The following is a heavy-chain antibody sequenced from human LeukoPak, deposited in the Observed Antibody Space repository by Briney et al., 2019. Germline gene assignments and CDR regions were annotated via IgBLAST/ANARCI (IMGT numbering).Heavy chain of an antibody. J-gene: IGHJ4*02. CDR2: IYYSGST. D-gene: IGHD6-13*01. CDR3: ATSIAAAGSLDY. CDR1: GGSISSHY. Sequence: PSETLSLTCTVSGGSISSHYWSWIRQPPGKGLEWIGYIYYSGSTNYNPSLKSRVTISVDTSKNQFSLKLSSVTAADTAVYYCATSIAAAGSLDYWGQGTLVTVYS. V-gene: IGHV4-59*11.